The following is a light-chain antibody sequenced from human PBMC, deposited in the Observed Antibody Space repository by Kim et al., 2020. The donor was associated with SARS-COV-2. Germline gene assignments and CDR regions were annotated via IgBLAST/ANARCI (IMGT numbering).Light chain of an antibody. CDR2: GAS. CDR1: QSINTRY. Sequence: EIVLTQSPGTMSLSPGERATLSCRARQSINTRYLAWYRQKHGQAPRLLIYGASSRATGIPDRFSGSGSGADFTLTISRLEPEDFAVYYCQQYHSSPWTFGQGTKVDIK. CDR3: QQYHSSPWT. V-gene: IGKV3-20*01. J-gene: IGKJ1*01.